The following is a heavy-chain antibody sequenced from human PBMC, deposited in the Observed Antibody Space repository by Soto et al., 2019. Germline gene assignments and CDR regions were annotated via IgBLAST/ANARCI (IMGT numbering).Heavy chain of an antibody. V-gene: IGHV3-21*01. CDR2: ISSSSSYI. Sequence: GGSLRLSCAASGFTFSSYSMNWVRQAPGKGLEWVSSISSSSSYIYYADSVKGRFTISRDNAKNSLYLQMNSLRAEDTAVYYCARDPGGCSGGSCYYYYGMDVWGQGTTVTVSS. D-gene: IGHD2-15*01. J-gene: IGHJ6*02. CDR1: GFTFSSYS. CDR3: ARDPGGCSGGSCYYYYGMDV.